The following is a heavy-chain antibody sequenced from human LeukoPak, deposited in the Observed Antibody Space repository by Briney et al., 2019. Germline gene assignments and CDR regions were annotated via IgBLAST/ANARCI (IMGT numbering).Heavy chain of an antibody. CDR1: GFTFSSYA. CDR3: ARDRGVVVVPAAIGGYYYGMDV. J-gene: IGHJ6*02. CDR2: ISYDGSNK. D-gene: IGHD2-2*01. V-gene: IGHV3-30-3*01. Sequence: PGGSLRLSCAASGFTFSSYAMHWVRQAPGKGLEWVAVISYDGSNKYYADSVKGRFTISRDNSKNTLYLQMNSLRAEDTAVYYCARDRGVVVVPAAIGGYYYGMDVWGQGTTVTVSS.